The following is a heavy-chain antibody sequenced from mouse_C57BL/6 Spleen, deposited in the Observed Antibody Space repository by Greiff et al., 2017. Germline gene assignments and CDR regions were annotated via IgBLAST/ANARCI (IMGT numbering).Heavy chain of an antibody. CDR2: ISYSGST. Sequence: EVQVVESGPGMVKPSQSLSLTCTVTGYSITSGYDWHWIRHFPENKLEWMGYISYSGSTNYNPSLKSRISITHDTSKNHFFLKLNSVTTEDTATYYCARYYSYFDYWGQGTTLTVSS. CDR3: ARYYSYFDY. V-gene: IGHV3-1*01. CDR1: GYSITSGYD. D-gene: IGHD1-1*01. J-gene: IGHJ2*01.